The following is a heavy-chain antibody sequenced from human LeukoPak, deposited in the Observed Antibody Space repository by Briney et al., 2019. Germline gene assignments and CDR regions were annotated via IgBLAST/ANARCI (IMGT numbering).Heavy chain of an antibody. CDR1: GYTFPSYF. D-gene: IGHD6-19*01. V-gene: IGHV1-46*01. CDR3: AKSGYSSGWYEFNWFDP. J-gene: IGHJ5*02. CDR2: INPTGGST. Sequence: ASVKVSCKASGYTFPSYFMHWVRQAPGQGLEWMGIINPTGGSTTYAQKFQGRVTMTRDTSTSTVYMELSSLRSDDTAVYYCAKSGYSSGWYEFNWFDPWGQGTLVTVSS.